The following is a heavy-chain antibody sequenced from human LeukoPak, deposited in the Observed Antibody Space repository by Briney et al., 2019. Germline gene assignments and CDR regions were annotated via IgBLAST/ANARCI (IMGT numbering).Heavy chain of an antibody. CDR2: INPSGCST. CDR3: ASAYCGGDCYGSRGLSADY. V-gene: IGHV1-46*03. CDR1: GYTFTSYY. D-gene: IGHD2-21*01. J-gene: IGHJ4*02. Sequence: ASVKVSCKASGYTFTSYYMLWVRQAPGQALEWMGIINPSGCSTSYAQKFQGRVTRTSDTSTSPVYVDLSSLRSEDTALYYCASAYCGGDCYGSRGLSADYWGQGTLVTVSS.